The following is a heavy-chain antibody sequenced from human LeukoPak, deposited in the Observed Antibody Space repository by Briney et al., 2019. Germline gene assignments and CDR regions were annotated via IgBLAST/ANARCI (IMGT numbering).Heavy chain of an antibody. CDR3: ANRGYSYGYRDYWYFDL. Sequence: GGSLRLSCAASGFTFSSYGMHWVRQAPGKGLEWVAFIRYDGSNKYYADSVKGRFTISRDNSKNTLYLQMSSLRAEDTAVYYCANRGYSYGYRDYWYFDLWGRGTLVTVSS. V-gene: IGHV3-30*02. J-gene: IGHJ2*01. CDR2: IRYDGSNK. D-gene: IGHD5-18*01. CDR1: GFTFSSYG.